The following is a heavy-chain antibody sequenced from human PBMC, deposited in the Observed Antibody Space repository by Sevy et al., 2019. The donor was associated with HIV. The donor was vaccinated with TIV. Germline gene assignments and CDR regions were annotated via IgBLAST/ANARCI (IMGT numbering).Heavy chain of an antibody. CDR3: ASRGPYYYVPGGTDAFDI. J-gene: IGHJ3*02. Sequence: GESLKISCKGSGYSFTSYWIGWVRQMPGKGLEWMGIIYPGDSDTRYSPSFQGQVTISADKSISTAYLQWSSLKASDTAMYYCASRGPYYYVPGGTDAFDIWGQGTMVTVSS. V-gene: IGHV5-51*01. D-gene: IGHD3-10*02. CDR1: GYSFTSYW. CDR2: IYPGDSDT.